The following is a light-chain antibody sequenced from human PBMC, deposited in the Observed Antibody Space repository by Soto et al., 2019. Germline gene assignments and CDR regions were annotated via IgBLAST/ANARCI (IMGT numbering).Light chain of an antibody. V-gene: IGKV3D-15*01. Sequence: EIVMTQSLATLSVSTGERATLSCRASQSVNIYLALYQQKPGQAPRLLSFGASSRATGIPARFSGSGSGTEFNLTISSLQSEDFAVYFCQQYDDWLRLTFGGGTRWIS. J-gene: IGKJ4*01. CDR3: QQYDDWLRLT. CDR1: QSVNIY. CDR2: GAS.